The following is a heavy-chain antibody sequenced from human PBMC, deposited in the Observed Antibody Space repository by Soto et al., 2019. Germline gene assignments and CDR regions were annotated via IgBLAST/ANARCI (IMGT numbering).Heavy chain of an antibody. CDR2: ISGSGANT. J-gene: IGHJ4*02. V-gene: IGHV3-23*01. Sequence: GGSLRLSCAASGFTFSSYAMSWVRQAPGKGLEWVSSISGSGANTYYVDSVKGRFTVSRDNSKNTLYLQMSSLRGEDTAVYKCAKAAAYHGSASYFPFDDWGLGTRVNVSS. CDR1: GFTFSSYA. D-gene: IGHD3-10*01. CDR3: AKAAAYHGSASYFPFDD.